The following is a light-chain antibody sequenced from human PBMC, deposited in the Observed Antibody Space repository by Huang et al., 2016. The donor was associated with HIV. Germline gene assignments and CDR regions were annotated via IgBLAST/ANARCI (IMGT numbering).Light chain of an antibody. CDR1: QSVSNY. Sequence: DIQMTQSPSSLSASVGDRVTITCRAGQSVSNYLNWYQHKPGMDPKLLIYAASSLQSGVPSRFSGSGSGTHFTLTISSLQPEDIATYYCQQTYDTPPLSFGGGTKVEL. CDR2: AAS. CDR3: QQTYDTPPLS. V-gene: IGKV1-39*01. J-gene: IGKJ4*01.